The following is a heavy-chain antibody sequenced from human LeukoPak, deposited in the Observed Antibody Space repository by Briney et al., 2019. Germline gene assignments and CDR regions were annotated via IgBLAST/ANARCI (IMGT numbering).Heavy chain of an antibody. D-gene: IGHD4-17*01. CDR2: VDHTGST. V-gene: IGHV4-59*01. CDR3: ARTPSFYGDYGGGPNNWFDP. CDR1: DDSITMYY. Sequence: PSETLSLTCSVSDDSITMYYWTWIRQPPGKGLEWIGYVDHTGSTNFNPSLNGRVSISRDTTKNLFSLRLRSVTAADAAVYYCARTPSFYGDYGGGPNNWFDPWGQGTLVTVSS. J-gene: IGHJ5*02.